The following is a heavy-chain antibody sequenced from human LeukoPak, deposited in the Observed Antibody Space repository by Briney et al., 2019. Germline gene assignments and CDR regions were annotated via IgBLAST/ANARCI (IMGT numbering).Heavy chain of an antibody. V-gene: IGHV1-18*01. CDR2: ISAYNGKT. D-gene: IGHD2-15*01. CDR3: AREFWCNDNHCYLSSFDI. J-gene: IGHJ3*02. CDR1: GYTFTNYA. Sequence: ASVKVSCKASGYTFTNYAIIWVRQAPGQGLEWMAYISAYNGKTEYAQKIQGRVTLTTDTSTNTAYMELSSPRSDATAVYYCAREFWCNDNHCYLSSFDIWGQGTVVTVSS.